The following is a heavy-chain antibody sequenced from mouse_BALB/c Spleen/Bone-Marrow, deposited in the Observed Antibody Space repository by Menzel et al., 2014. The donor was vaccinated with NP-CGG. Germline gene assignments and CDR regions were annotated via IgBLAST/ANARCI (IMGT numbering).Heavy chain of an antibody. D-gene: IGHD1-3*01. J-gene: IGHJ4*01. CDR2: IYPGDGDT. Sequence: QVQLKESGAELVRPGSSVKISCKPSGYAFSSYWMNWVKQRPGQGPEWIGQIYPGDGDTNYNGKFKGKATLTADKSSSTAYMHLSSLTSEDSAVYFCARSGYSAMGYWGQGTSVTVSS. CDR3: ARSGYSAMGY. CDR1: GYAFSSYW. V-gene: IGHV1-80*01.